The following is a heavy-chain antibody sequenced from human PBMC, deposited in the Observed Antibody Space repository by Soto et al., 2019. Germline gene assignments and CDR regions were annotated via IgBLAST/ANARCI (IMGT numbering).Heavy chain of an antibody. Sequence: SETLSLTCTVSGGSISSYYWSWIRQSPGKGPEWIGNMYGSGSTNYNPSLKSRVIISADTSKNQFSLKLSSVTAADTAVYYCARHQKSDVYNTMSLDYWGQGALVTVSS. CDR2: MYGSGST. CDR3: ARHQKSDVYNTMSLDY. J-gene: IGHJ4*02. D-gene: IGHD1-1*01. V-gene: IGHV4-59*08. CDR1: GGSISSYY.